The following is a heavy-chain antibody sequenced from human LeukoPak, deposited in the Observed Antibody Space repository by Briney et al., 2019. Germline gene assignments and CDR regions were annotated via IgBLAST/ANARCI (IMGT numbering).Heavy chain of an antibody. D-gene: IGHD1-1*01. Sequence: GGSLRLSCAASGLTFSNYEMNWVRQAPGKGLEWVSYIRSSGTTIYYADSVKGRFTISRDNARNSLYLQMNSLRAEDTAVYYCAREGTVGYYFDYWGQGTLVTVSS. V-gene: IGHV3-48*03. CDR2: IRSSGTTI. CDR1: GLTFSNYE. J-gene: IGHJ4*02. CDR3: AREGTVGYYFDY.